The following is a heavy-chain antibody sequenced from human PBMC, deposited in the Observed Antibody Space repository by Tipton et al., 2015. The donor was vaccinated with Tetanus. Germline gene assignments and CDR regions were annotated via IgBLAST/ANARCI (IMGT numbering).Heavy chain of an antibody. D-gene: IGHD3-16*02. CDR1: GGSISSGGYY. CDR2: IYYSGST. J-gene: IGHJ4*02. Sequence: TLSLTCTVSGGSISSGGYYGSWIRQHPGKGLEWIGYIYYSGSTYYNPSLKSRVTISVDTSKNQFSLKLSSVTAADTAVYYCARGSGELSFARAGFDYWGQGTLVTVSS. CDR3: ARGSGELSFARAGFDY. V-gene: IGHV4-31*03.